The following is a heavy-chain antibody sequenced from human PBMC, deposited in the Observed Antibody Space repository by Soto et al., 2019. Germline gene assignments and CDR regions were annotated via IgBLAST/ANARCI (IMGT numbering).Heavy chain of an antibody. D-gene: IGHD6-13*01. CDR2: IYYSGCT. J-gene: IGHJ4*02. CDR3: ARGGIAAAAPPDY. V-gene: IGHV4-31*03. CDR1: GGSISSGGYY. Sequence: QVQLQESGPGLVKPSQTLSLTCTVSGGSISSGGYYWSWIRQHPGKGLAWIGYIYYSGCTYYNPSLKSRVTISVDTSKNQFSLKLSSVTAADTAVYYCARGGIAAAAPPDYWGQGTLVTVSS.